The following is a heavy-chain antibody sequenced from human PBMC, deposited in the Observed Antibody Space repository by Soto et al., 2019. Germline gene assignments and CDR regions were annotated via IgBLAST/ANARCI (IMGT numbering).Heavy chain of an antibody. V-gene: IGHV3-21*01. CDR1: GFTFSSYS. CDR2: ISSSSSYI. CDR3: ARFSGLEAAGCSSNSCYGFDP. J-gene: IGHJ5*02. D-gene: IGHD2-2*01. Sequence: EVQLVESGGGLVKPGGSLRLSCAASGFTFSSYSMTWVRQAPGKGLEWVSSISSSSSYIYYADSVKGRFTISSDKAKNSLHLRRNSLSAVDTAVYYCARFSGLEAAGCSSNSCYGFDPWGQGTLVTVSS.